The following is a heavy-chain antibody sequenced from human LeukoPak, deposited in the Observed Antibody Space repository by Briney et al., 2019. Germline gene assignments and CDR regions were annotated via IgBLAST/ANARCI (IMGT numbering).Heavy chain of an antibody. D-gene: IGHD4-17*01. J-gene: IGHJ4*02. CDR2: IYENGGTT. CDR1: GFTFRSHA. CDR3: AKYNGDALYYFDY. V-gene: IGHV3-23*01. Sequence: GGSLRLSCVGSGFTFRSHAMSWVRQAPEKGLEFASGIYENGGTTYYADSVKGRFTISRDNSKNTLYLQMNSLRAEDTAVYYCAKYNGDALYYFDYWGQGTLVTVSS.